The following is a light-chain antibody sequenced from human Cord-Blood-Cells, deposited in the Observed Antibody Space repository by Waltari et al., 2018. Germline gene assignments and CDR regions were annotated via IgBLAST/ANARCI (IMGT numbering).Light chain of an antibody. V-gene: IGKV3D-15*01. Sequence: EIVMTQSPATLSVSPGARATLSCRANQSVSSNLAWYQQKPGQAPRLLIYGASTRATGIPARFSGSGSETEFTLTISSLQSEDFAVYYCQQYNNWPPITFGQGTRLEIK. CDR2: GAS. J-gene: IGKJ5*01. CDR1: QSVSSN. CDR3: QQYNNWPPIT.